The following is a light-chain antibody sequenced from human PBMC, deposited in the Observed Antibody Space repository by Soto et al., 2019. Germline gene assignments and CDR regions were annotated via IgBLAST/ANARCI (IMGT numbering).Light chain of an antibody. CDR2: DVN. V-gene: IGLV2-11*01. CDR1: SSDVGGYNY. CDR3: SSYGNGVPYL. J-gene: IGLJ1*01. Sequence: QSALTQPRSVSGSPGQSVTISCTGTSSDVGGYNYVSWYQQHPVKAPKLMIYDVNKRPSGVPDRFSGSKSGSTASLTISGLHADDEADYYCSSYGNGVPYLFGTGTKLTVL.